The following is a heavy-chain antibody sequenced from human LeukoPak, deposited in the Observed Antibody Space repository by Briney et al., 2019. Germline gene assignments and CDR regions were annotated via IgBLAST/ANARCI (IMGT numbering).Heavy chain of an antibody. CDR2: IYYSGST. Sequence: PSETLSLTCTVSGGSISSSGYYWGWIRQPPGKGLEWIASIYYSGSTYYSPSLKSRVTISVDTSKNQLSLKLSSLTAADTAVYYCARHEYSGSYYGLSWFDPWGQGTLVTVSS. J-gene: IGHJ5*02. V-gene: IGHV4-39*01. CDR3: ARHEYSGSYYGLSWFDP. D-gene: IGHD1-26*01. CDR1: GGSISSSGYY.